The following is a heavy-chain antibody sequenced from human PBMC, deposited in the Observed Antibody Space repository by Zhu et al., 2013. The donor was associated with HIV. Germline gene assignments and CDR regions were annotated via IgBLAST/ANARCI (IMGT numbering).Heavy chain of an antibody. V-gene: IGHV3-30*18. Sequence: VQLVESGGGVVQPGRSLRLSCAASGFTFSRYGMHWVRQAPGKGLEWVAVISNDGRNTFYGDSVKGRFTISRDNSKNTLFLQMNSLRTDDTAVYYCAKDLLGIFGDDYWGQGTLVTVSS. CDR1: GFTFSRYG. J-gene: IGHJ4*02. CDR3: AKDLLGIFGDDY. CDR2: ISNDGRNT. D-gene: IGHD7-27*01.